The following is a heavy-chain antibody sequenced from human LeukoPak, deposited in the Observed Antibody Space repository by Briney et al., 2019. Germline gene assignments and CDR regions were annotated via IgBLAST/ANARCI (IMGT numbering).Heavy chain of an antibody. D-gene: IGHD3-10*01. CDR2: ISDSGST. Sequence: PSETLSLTCAVYGGSFRGYFWSWILQPPGQGLEWIGEISDSGSTKYNPSLESRVTISVDTSKNLLSLKLSSVTAADTAVYYCARVPPFLWFGESRTFYGMDVWGQGTTVTVSS. V-gene: IGHV4-34*01. CDR1: GGSFRGYF. J-gene: IGHJ6*02. CDR3: ARVPPFLWFGESRTFYGMDV.